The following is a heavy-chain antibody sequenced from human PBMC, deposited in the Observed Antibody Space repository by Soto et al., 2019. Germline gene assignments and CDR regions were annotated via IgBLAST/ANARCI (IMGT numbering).Heavy chain of an antibody. CDR2: IYYSGST. CDR3: ASHIVVVRSVWFDP. J-gene: IGHJ5*02. V-gene: IGHV4-39*01. CDR1: GGSISSSSYY. Sequence: LSLTCTVSGGSISSSSYYWGWIRQPPGKGLEWIGSIYYSGSTYYNPSLKSRVTISVDTSKNQFSLKLSSVTAADTAVYYCASHIVVVRSVWFDPWGQGTLVTVSS. D-gene: IGHD2-2*01.